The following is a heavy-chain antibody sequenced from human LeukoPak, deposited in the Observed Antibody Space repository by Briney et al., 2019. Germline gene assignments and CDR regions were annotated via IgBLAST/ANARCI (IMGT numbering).Heavy chain of an antibody. CDR2: INTGNGNT. Sequence: GASVKVSCKASGYTFTSNAMHWVRQAPGQRPEWMGWINTGNGNTKYSQKFQGRVTISRDTSANTAYMEVSSLRSEDTAAYYCARGAAEGLDRWGQGTLVTVSS. J-gene: IGHJ5*02. D-gene: IGHD6-13*01. V-gene: IGHV1-3*04. CDR3: ARGAAEGLDR. CDR1: GYTFTSNA.